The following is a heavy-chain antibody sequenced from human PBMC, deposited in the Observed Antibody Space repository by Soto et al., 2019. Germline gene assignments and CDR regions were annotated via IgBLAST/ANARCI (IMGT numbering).Heavy chain of an antibody. V-gene: IGHV3-7*01. CDR1: GFTFSSYW. J-gene: IGHJ4*02. CDR3: ARPGYSSSWYFDY. CDR2: IKQDGSEK. D-gene: IGHD6-13*01. Sequence: TGGSLRLSCAASGFTFSSYWMSWVRQAPGKGLEWVANIKQDGSEKYYVDSVKGRFTISRDNAKNSLYLQMNSLRAEDTAVYYCARPGYSSSWYFDYWGQGTLVTVSS.